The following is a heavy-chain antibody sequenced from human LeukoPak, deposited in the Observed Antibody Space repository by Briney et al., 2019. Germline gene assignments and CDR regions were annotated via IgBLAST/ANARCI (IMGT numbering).Heavy chain of an antibody. CDR3: ARTYRGETYDY. CDR2: IYTSGST. CDR1: GGSISSGSYY. D-gene: IGHD3-10*01. V-gene: IGHV4-61*02. J-gene: IGHJ4*02. Sequence: PSQTLSLTRTVSGGSISSGSYYWSWIRQPAGKGLEWIGRIYTSGSTNYNPSLKSRVTISVDTSKNQFSLKLSSVTAADTAVYYCARTYRGETYDYWGQGTLVTVSS.